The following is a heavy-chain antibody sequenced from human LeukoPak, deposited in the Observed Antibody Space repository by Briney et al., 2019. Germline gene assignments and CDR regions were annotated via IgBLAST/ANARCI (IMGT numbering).Heavy chain of an antibody. CDR1: GFTFSSYT. CDR2: ISGSGGST. V-gene: IGHV3-23*01. Sequence: GGSLRLSCAASGFTFSSYTMSWVRQAPGKGLEWVSAISGSGGSTYYADSVKGRFTISRDNAKNSLYLQMNSLRAEDTAVYYCARDKYSSSLFDYWGQGTLVTVSS. J-gene: IGHJ4*02. D-gene: IGHD6-6*01. CDR3: ARDKYSSSLFDY.